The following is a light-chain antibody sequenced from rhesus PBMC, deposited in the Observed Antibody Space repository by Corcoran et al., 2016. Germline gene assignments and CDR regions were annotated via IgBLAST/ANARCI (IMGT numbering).Light chain of an antibody. CDR2: EVS. CDR1: SNDVGGYDY. V-gene: IGLV2-23*01. J-gene: IGLJ1*01. CDR3: RSYACSNTFI. Sequence: QAALTQPPSGSGSPGQSVTISCTGTSNDVGGYDYVSWYQQHPGTAPKLMIYEVSKRPSGVSDRFSGSKSGNTASLTISGLQAEAEADYHCRSYACSNTFIFGAGTRLTVL.